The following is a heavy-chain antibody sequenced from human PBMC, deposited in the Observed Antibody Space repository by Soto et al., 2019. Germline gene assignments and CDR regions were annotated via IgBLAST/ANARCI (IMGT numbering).Heavy chain of an antibody. CDR3: ARAVDWASSPYDYGASGAFDT. Sequence: GGSLRLSCAASGFTFSSYGMHWVRQAPGKGLEWVAVIWYDGSNKYYADSVKGRFTISRDNSKNTLYLQMNSLRAEDTAVYYCARAVDWASSPYDYGASGAFDTWGQGKMVTVSS. V-gene: IGHV3-33*01. J-gene: IGHJ3*02. CDR2: IWYDGSNK. D-gene: IGHD4-17*01. CDR1: GFTFSSYG.